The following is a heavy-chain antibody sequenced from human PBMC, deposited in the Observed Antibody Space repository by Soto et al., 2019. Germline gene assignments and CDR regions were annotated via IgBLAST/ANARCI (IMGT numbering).Heavy chain of an antibody. CDR3: VKASTYYYDSSGYYTGRALQY. Sequence: LSLSCSASGFTFISYAMHWVRQARGKVLEYVSAISSNGGSTYYADSVKGRFTISRDNSKNTLYLQMSSLRAEDTAVYYCVKASTYYYDSSGYYTGRALQYWGQATLVNVSS. CDR1: GFTFISYA. CDR2: ISSNGGST. D-gene: IGHD3-22*01. V-gene: IGHV3-64D*06. J-gene: IGHJ4*02.